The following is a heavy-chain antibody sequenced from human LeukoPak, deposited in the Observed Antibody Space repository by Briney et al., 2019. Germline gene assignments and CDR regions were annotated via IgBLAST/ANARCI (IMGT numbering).Heavy chain of an antibody. CDR3: AKDYYDSSGYEAPGYFDY. CDR1: GFTFSSYA. V-gene: IGHV3-23*01. J-gene: IGHJ4*02. Sequence: QTGGSLRLSCAASGFTFSSYAMSWVRQAPGKGLEWVSAISGSGGSTYYADSVKGRFTISRDNSKNTLYLQMNSLRAEDTAVYYCAKDYYDSSGYEAPGYFDYWGQGTLVTVSS. D-gene: IGHD3-22*01. CDR2: ISGSGGST.